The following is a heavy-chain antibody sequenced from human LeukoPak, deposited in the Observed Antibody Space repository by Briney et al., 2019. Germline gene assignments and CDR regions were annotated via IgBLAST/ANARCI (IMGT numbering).Heavy chain of an antibody. CDR2: IYSSGST. J-gene: IGHJ4*02. Sequence: SETLSLTCTVSGGSISNYYWSWIRQPAGKGLEWIGRIYSSGSTNYNPSLKSRVTMSVDTSKNQFSVNLTSGTAADTAVYYCVRCRGTTVLTRFDNWGQGTLVTVSS. CDR3: VRCRGTTVLTRFDN. D-gene: IGHD4/OR15-4a*01. CDR1: GGSISNYY. V-gene: IGHV4-4*07.